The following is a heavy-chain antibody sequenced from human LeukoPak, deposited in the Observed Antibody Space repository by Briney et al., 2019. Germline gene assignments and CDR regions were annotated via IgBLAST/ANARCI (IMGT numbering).Heavy chain of an antibody. V-gene: IGHV4-4*08. Sequence: SETLSLTCTVSGASISSYYWSWIRQPPGKGLEWIGYIYSNEATEYKPSLKSRVTISADTSKNQFSLKLTSVTAADTAIYYCARRNDFHIWGQGTVVTVSS. CDR3: ARRNDFHI. CDR2: IYSNEAT. J-gene: IGHJ3*02. CDR1: GASISSYY.